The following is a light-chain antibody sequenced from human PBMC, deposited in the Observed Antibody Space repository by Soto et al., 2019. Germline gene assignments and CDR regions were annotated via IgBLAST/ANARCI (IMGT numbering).Light chain of an antibody. Sequence: QSVLTQPASVSVSPGQSVTISCTGTSSDVGSYIFVSWFQQHPGKAPKLMIYEGSKRPSGVSNRFSGSKSGNTASLTISGLQAEDEADYYCCSYAGSSTYIFGTGT. J-gene: IGLJ1*01. CDR3: CSYAGSSTYI. V-gene: IGLV2-23*01. CDR1: SSDVGSYIF. CDR2: EGS.